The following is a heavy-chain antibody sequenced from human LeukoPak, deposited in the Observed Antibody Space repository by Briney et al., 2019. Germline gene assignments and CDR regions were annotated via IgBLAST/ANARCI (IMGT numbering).Heavy chain of an antibody. CDR3: ARFLGQSWFDP. CDR1: GGSISNDHVY. J-gene: IGHJ5*02. D-gene: IGHD3-16*01. CDR2: IYNNENT. Sequence: SETLSLTCTVSGGSISNDHVYWSWVRHHPEKGLEWIGYIYNNENTYYNPSLESRVSISVDTSANQFSLRLTSLTPADTAIYHCARFLGQSWFDPWGQGTLVTVSS. V-gene: IGHV4-31*03.